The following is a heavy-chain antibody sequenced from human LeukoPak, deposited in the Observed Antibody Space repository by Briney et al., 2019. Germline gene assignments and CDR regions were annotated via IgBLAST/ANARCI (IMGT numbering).Heavy chain of an antibody. CDR3: ARDRVGQQLVGRNYYYYYMDV. Sequence: SETLSLTCTVPGGSISSYYWSWIRQPPGKGLEWIGYIYYSGSINYNPSLKSRVTISVDTSKNQFSLKLSSVTAADTAVYYCARDRVGQQLVGRNYYYYYMDVWGKGTTVTISS. D-gene: IGHD6-13*01. V-gene: IGHV4-59*01. J-gene: IGHJ6*03. CDR1: GGSISSYY. CDR2: IYYSGSI.